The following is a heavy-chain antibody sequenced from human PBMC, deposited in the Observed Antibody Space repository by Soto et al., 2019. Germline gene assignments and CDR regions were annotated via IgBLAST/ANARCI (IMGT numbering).Heavy chain of an antibody. J-gene: IGHJ4*02. D-gene: IGHD3-22*01. CDR1: GYTFTSYY. V-gene: IGHV1-46*01. CDR3: ARDPLDYYDSSGYYYPFDY. Sequence: ASVKVSCKASGYTFTSYYMHWVRQAPVQGLEWMGIINPSGGSTSYAQKFQGRVTMTRDTSTSTVYMELSSLRSEDTAVYYCARDPLDYYDSSGYYYPFDYWGQGTLVTVSS. CDR2: INPSGGST.